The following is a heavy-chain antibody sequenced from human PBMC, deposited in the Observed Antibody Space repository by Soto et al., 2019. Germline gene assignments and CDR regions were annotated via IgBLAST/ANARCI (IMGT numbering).Heavy chain of an antibody. J-gene: IGHJ4*02. D-gene: IGHD2-15*01. CDR1: GGSITTGGYY. Sequence: LSLTCTVSGGSITTGGYYWSWIRQLPGKGLGWIGHRYYSESTYYNPSLKSRVSISLDTSKNQFSLKLSFVTAADTAMYYCARTKCSGGSCYSWSLDYWGQGTPVTVSS. CDR3: ARTKCSGGSCYSWSLDY. V-gene: IGHV4-31*03. CDR2: RYYSEST.